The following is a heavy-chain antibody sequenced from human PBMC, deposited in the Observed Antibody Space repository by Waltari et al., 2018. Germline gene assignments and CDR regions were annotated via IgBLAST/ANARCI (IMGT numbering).Heavy chain of an antibody. J-gene: IGHJ3*02. CDR2: IYTSGST. CDR1: GGSISSYY. Sequence: QVQLQESGPGLVKPSETLSLTCTVSGGSISSYYWSWIRQPAGKGLEWIGRIYTSGSTNYNPSLKSRVTMSVDTSKNQFSLKLSSVTAADTAVYYCAGWKIVGATGAFDIWGQGTMVTVSS. D-gene: IGHD1-26*01. CDR3: AGWKIVGATGAFDI. V-gene: IGHV4-4*07.